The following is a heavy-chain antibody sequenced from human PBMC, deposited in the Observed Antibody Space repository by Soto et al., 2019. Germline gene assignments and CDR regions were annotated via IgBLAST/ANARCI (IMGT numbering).Heavy chain of an antibody. Sequence: ASVKVSCKASGYTFTSYGISWVRQAPGQGLEWMGWISAYNGNTNYAQKLQGRVTMTTDTSTSTAYMELRSLRSDDTAVYYCARENIVVLTAGIRRGAFDISGQGTMVTGSS. CDR1: GYTFTSYG. CDR3: ARENIVVLTAGIRRGAFDI. D-gene: IGHD2-2*01. CDR2: ISAYNGNT. J-gene: IGHJ3*02. V-gene: IGHV1-18*01.